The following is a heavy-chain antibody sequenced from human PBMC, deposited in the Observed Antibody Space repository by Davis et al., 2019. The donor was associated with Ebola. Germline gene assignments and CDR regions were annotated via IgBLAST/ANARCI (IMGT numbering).Heavy chain of an antibody. V-gene: IGHV3-33*01. CDR1: GFTFSSYG. D-gene: IGHD3-22*01. J-gene: IGHJ4*02. CDR3: ARDAVKRPHYYDSSGYYFDY. CDR2: IWYDGSNK. Sequence: GESLKISCAASGFTFSSYGMHWVRQAPGKGLEWVAVIWYDGSNKYYADSVKGRFTISRDNSKNTLYLQMNSLRAEDTAVYYCARDAVKRPHYYDSSGYYFDYWGQGTLVTVSS.